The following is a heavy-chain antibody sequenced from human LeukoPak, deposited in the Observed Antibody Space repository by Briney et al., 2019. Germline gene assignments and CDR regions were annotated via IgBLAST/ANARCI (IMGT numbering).Heavy chain of an antibody. V-gene: IGHV3-11*04. CDR3: ARDRASSSWTPLDAFDI. CDR1: GFTFSDYY. CDR2: ISSSGSTI. J-gene: IGHJ3*02. Sequence: PGGSLRLSCAASGFTFSDYYMTWMRQAPGKGLEWVSYISSSGSTIYYADSVKGRFTISRDNAKNSLYLQMNSLRAEDTAVYYCARDRASSSWTPLDAFDIWGQGTMVTVSS. D-gene: IGHD6-13*01.